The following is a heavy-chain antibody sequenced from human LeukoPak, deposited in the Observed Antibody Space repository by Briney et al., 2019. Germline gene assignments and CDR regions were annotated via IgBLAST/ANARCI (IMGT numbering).Heavy chain of an antibody. J-gene: IGHJ6*02. CDR3: AKSGNSSGWYWGVPPLNYYYYYGMDV. D-gene: IGHD6-19*01. CDR2: ISAYNGNT. V-gene: IGHV1-18*01. Sequence: ASVKVSCKASGYTFTSYGISWVRQAPGQGLEWMGWISAYNGNTNYAQKLQGRVTMTTDTSTSTAYMELRSLRSDDTAVYYCAKSGNSSGWYWGVPPLNYYYYYGMDVWGQGTTVTVSS. CDR1: GYTFTSYG.